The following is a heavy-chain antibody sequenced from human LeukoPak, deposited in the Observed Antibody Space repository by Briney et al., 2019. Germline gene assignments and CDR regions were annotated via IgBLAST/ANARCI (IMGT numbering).Heavy chain of an antibody. CDR1: GDTFSSYT. CDR2: IIPIFGTA. Sequence: ASVKVSCKASGDTFSSYTISWVRQAPGQGLGWMGGIIPIFGTANYAQKFQGRVTITADESTSTAYMELSSLRSEDTAVYYCAREVVSVGVTGYFDYWGQGTLVTVSS. CDR3: AREVVSVGVTGYFDY. D-gene: IGHD1-26*01. J-gene: IGHJ4*02. V-gene: IGHV1-69*13.